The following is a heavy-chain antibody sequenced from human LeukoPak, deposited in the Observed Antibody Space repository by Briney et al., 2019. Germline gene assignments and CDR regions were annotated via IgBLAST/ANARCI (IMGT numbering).Heavy chain of an antibody. J-gene: IGHJ3*02. D-gene: IGHD4-11*01. CDR3: ARDSTVAGWGYAFDI. CDR2: IYYSGST. V-gene: IGHV4-39*07. CDR1: GGSISSSSYY. Sequence: SETLSLTCTVSGGSISSSSYYWGWIRQPPGKGLEWIGNIYYSGSTYYSPSLKSRVTISVDTSKNQFSLKLSSVTAADTAVYYCARDSTVAGWGYAFDIWGQGTMVTVSS.